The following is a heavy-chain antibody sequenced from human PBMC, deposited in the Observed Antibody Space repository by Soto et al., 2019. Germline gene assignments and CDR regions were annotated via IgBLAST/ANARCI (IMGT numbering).Heavy chain of an antibody. CDR1: GGSFSGYY. Sequence: SETLSLTCAVYGGSFSGYYWSWIRQPPGKGLEWIGEINHSGSTNYNPSLKSRVTISVDTSKNQFSLKLSSVTAADTAVYYCARGFFVPAARGALAFDIWGQGPIVTVSS. D-gene: IGHD2-2*01. J-gene: IGHJ3*02. CDR3: ARGFFVPAARGALAFDI. CDR2: INHSGST. V-gene: IGHV4-34*01.